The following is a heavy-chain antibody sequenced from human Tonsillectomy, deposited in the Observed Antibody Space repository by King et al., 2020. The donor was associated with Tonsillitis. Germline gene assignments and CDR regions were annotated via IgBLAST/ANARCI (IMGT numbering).Heavy chain of an antibody. V-gene: IGHV3-66*01. Sequence: VQLVESGGGLVQPGGSLRLSCAASGFTVSSNYMSWVRQAPGKGLEWVSVMYSGGSTYYADSVKGRFTISRDNSKNTLYLQMNSLRAEDTAVYYCARDLVGGGIGYSYGGFAYGGQGTLVTVSS. CDR2: MYSGGST. J-gene: IGHJ4*02. CDR1: GFTVSSNY. CDR3: ARDLVGGGIGYSYGGFAY. D-gene: IGHD3-22*01.